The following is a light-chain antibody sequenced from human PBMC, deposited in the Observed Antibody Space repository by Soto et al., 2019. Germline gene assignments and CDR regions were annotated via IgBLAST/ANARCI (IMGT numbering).Light chain of an antibody. Sequence: QSALTQPASVSGSPGQSITISRTGTSSDVGSYNFLSWYQQHPGKAPKLMIYEVSKRPSGVSNRFSGSKSGNTASLTISGLQAEDEADYHCCSYGSGNLYVFGTGTKLTVL. J-gene: IGLJ1*01. CDR2: EVS. CDR1: SSDVGSYNF. CDR3: CSYGSGNLYV. V-gene: IGLV2-23*02.